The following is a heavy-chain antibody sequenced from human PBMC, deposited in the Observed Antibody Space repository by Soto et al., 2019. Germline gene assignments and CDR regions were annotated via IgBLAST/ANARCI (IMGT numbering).Heavy chain of an antibody. D-gene: IGHD2-2*01. J-gene: IGHJ5*02. CDR3: ARRYCSSPSCYENWFDP. Sequence: SETLSLTCTVAGGSISSYYGSWIRQPPGKGLEWIGYNYYSGNNNYNPSLKHRVTISVATSKIQLSLKLSSVTAADTAVYYCARRYCSSPSCYENWFDPWGQGTLVTVSS. CDR1: GGSISSYY. V-gene: IGHV4-59*08. CDR2: NYYSGNN.